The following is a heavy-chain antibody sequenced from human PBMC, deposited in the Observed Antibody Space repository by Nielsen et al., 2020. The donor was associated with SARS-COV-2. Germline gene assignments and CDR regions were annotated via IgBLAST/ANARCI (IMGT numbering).Heavy chain of an antibody. J-gene: IGHJ4*02. CDR2: ISSSSSYI. CDR1: GFTFSSYA. Sequence: GESLKISCAASGFTFSSYAMSWVRQAPGKGLEWVSAISSSSSYIYYADSVKGRFTISRDNAKNTLYLQMNSLRAEDTAVYYCVRGLQVPNGLAHRWGQGTLVTVSS. V-gene: IGHV3-21*06. D-gene: IGHD3-16*01. CDR3: VRGLQVPNGLAHR.